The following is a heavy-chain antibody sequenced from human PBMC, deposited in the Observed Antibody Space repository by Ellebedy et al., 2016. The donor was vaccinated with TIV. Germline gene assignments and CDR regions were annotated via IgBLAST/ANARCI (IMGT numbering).Heavy chain of an antibody. CDR2: FDPEDGET. V-gene: IGHV1-24*01. Sequence: ASVKVSCKVSGYTLTELSMHWVRQAPGKGLEWMGSFDPEDGETIYAQKFQGRVTMTEDTSTDTAYMELSSLRSADTAVYYCATDLIAVAGSLAFGDYWGQGTLVTVS. J-gene: IGHJ4*02. D-gene: IGHD6-19*01. CDR3: ATDLIAVAGSLAFGDY. CDR1: GYTLTELS.